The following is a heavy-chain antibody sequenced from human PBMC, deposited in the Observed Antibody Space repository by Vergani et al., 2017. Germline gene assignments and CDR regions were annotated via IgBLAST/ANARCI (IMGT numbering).Heavy chain of an antibody. Sequence: EVQLVESGGGLVKPGGSLRLSCAASGFTFSSYSMNWVRQAPGKGLEWVSSISSSSSYIYYADSVKGRFTISRDNAKNSLYLQMNSLRAEDTALYYCAREYSSSWYYFDYWGQGTLVTVSS. CDR2: ISSSSSYI. J-gene: IGHJ4*02. CDR3: AREYSSSWYYFDY. CDR1: GFTFSSYS. V-gene: IGHV3-21*04. D-gene: IGHD6-13*01.